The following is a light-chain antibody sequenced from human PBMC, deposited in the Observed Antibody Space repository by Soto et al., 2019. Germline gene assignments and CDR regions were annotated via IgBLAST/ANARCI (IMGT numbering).Light chain of an antibody. J-gene: IGKJ4*01. CDR3: QQRSNWPPLT. CDR2: DAS. CDR1: QSVSSY. Sequence: EIVLTQSPATLSLSPGEIATLSCRASQSVSSYVAWYQQKPGQAPRLLIYDASNRATGIPARFSGSGSGTAFSLTISSLEPEDFSVYYCQQRSNWPPLTFGGGTKVEIK. V-gene: IGKV3-11*01.